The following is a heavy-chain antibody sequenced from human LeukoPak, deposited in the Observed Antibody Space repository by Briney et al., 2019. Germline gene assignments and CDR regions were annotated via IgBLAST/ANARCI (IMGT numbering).Heavy chain of an antibody. J-gene: IGHJ4*02. CDR2: IYHSGST. D-gene: IGHD3-10*01. V-gene: IGHV4-30-2*01. CDR3: ARARNYYGSGSYYKPVFDY. Sequence: SQTLSLTCAVSGGSISSGGYSWSWIRQPPGKGLEWIGYIYHSGSTYYNPSLKSRVTISVDTSKNQFSLKLSSVTAADTAVYYCARARNYYGSGSYYKPVFDYWGQGTLVTVSS. CDR1: GGSISSGGYS.